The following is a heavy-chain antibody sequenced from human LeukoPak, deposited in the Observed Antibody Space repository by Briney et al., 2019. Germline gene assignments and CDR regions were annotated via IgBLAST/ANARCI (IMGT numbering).Heavy chain of an antibody. CDR2: TRYDGSNK. V-gene: IGHV3-30*02. CDR1: GFTFSSYG. D-gene: IGHD5-12*01. CDR3: ASYEY. J-gene: IGHJ4*02. Sequence: GGSLRLSCAASGFTFSSYGLHWVRQAPGKGLEWVAFTRYDGSNKYYADSVKGRFTISRDNAKNSLYLQMNSLRAEDTAVYYCASYEYWGQGTLVTVSS.